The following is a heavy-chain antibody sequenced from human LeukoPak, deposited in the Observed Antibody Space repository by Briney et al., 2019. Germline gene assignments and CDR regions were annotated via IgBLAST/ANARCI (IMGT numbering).Heavy chain of an antibody. CDR1: GDSISSYF. Sequence: SETLSLTCTVSGDSISSYFWSWIRQPPGKGLEWIGYFHDSGSANYNPSLKSRITMTVDTSKNQFSLKLRSVTAADTAVYYCARDSHSVDTATPRGFDPWGQGTLVTVSS. D-gene: IGHD2-15*01. CDR3: ARDSHSVDTATPRGFDP. V-gene: IGHV4-59*01. CDR2: FHDSGSA. J-gene: IGHJ5*02.